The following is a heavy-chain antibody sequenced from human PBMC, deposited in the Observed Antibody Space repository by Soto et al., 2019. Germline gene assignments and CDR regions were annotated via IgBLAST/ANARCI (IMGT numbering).Heavy chain of an antibody. V-gene: IGHV3-20*04. CDR1: GFTFDDYD. CDR3: ARENYYGSGSAHPTDY. CDR2: INWNGGST. D-gene: IGHD3-10*01. Sequence: PGGSLRLSCAASGFTFDDYDMSWVRQAPGKGLEWVSGINWNGGSTAYADSVKGRFTISRDNAKKSLYLQMNSLRAEDTALYYCARENYYGSGSAHPTDYWGQGTLVTVSS. J-gene: IGHJ4*02.